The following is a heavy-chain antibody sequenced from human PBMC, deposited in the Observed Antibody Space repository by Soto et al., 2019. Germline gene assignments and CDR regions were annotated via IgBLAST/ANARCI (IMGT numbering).Heavy chain of an antibody. Sequence: SETLSLTCAVYGGSFSGYYWSWIRQPPGKGLEWIGEINHSGSTNYNPSLKSRVTISVDTSKNQFSLKLSSVTAADTAVYYCARHVYYYGSGKNNYFDYWGQGTLVTVSS. D-gene: IGHD3-10*01. CDR3: ARHVYYYGSGKNNYFDY. V-gene: IGHV4-34*01. J-gene: IGHJ4*02. CDR1: GGSFSGYY. CDR2: INHSGST.